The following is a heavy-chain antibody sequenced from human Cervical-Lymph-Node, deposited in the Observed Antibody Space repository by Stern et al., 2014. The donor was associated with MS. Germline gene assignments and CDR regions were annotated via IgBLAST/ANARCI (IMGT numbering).Heavy chain of an antibody. V-gene: IGHV3-48*01. D-gene: IGHD2-8*01. J-gene: IGHJ4*02. CDR2: ISTSGSTI. CDR1: GFTFSSYS. Sequence: EVQLEESGGGLVQPGGSLRLSCAASGFTFSSYSMIWVRQAPGKGLEWVSYISTSGSTIYYADSVKGRFTISRDNAKNSLYLQLNGLRAEDTAVYYCARELRVIEYWGQGTLVTVSS. CDR3: ARELRVIEY.